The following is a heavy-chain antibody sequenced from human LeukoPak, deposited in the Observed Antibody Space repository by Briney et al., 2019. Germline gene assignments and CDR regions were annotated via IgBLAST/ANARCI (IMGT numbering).Heavy chain of an antibody. J-gene: IGHJ3*02. CDR3: ANRGAAIGLNAFDI. Sequence: ASETLSLTCAVYGGSFSGYYWSWIRQPPGKGLEWIGEINHSGSTNYNPSLKSRVTISVDKSKNQFSLKLSSVTAADTAVYYCANRGAAIGLNAFDIWGQGTMVTVSS. V-gene: IGHV4-34*01. CDR1: GGSFSGYY. CDR2: INHSGST. D-gene: IGHD1-14*01.